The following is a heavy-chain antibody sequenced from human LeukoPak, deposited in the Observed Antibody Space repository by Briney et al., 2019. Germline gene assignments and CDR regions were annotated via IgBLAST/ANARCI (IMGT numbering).Heavy chain of an antibody. J-gene: IGHJ4*02. CDR1: GGPISSYY. D-gene: IGHD3-10*01. CDR2: IYYSGST. Sequence: SETLSLTCTVSGGPISSYYWSWIRQPPGKGLEWIGYIYYSGSTNYNPSLKSRVTISVDTSKNQFSLKLSSVTAADTAVYYCARDYYGSGSLGFYFDYWGQGTLVTVSS. CDR3: ARDYYGSGSLGFYFDY. V-gene: IGHV4-59*01.